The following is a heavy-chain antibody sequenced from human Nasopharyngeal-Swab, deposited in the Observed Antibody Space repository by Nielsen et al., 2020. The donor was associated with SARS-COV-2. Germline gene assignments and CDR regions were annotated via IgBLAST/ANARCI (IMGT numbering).Heavy chain of an antibody. J-gene: IGHJ3*02. CDR1: GYTFTSYG. D-gene: IGHD3-22*01. CDR3: ARDGGYDSSGIDAFDI. CDR2: ISSYNGNT. Sequence: ASVQVFCKASGYTFTSYGISWVRQHPGQGLEWMGWISSYNGNTNYEQKLQGRVTMTTDTSTSTAYMELRSLRSDDTAVYYCARDGGYDSSGIDAFDIWGQGTMVTVSS. V-gene: IGHV1-18*01.